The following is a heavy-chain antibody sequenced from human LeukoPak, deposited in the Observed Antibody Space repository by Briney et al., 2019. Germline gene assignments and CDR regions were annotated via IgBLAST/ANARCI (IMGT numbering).Heavy chain of an antibody. V-gene: IGHV4-34*01. CDR1: GGSFSGYY. CDR2: INHSGST. D-gene: IGHD5-18*01. J-gene: IGHJ3*02. CDR3: ARPRRGYSYGPGAFDI. Sequence: KPSETLSLTCAVYGGSFSGYYWSWIRQPPGEGLEWIGEINHSGSTNYSPSLKSRVTISVDTSKNQFSLKLSSVTAADTAVYYCARPRRGYSYGPGAFDIWGQGTMVTVSS.